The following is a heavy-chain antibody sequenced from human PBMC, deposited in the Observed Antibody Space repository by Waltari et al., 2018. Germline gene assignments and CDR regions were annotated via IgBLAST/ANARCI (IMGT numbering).Heavy chain of an antibody. CDR1: GYSISSGYY. D-gene: IGHD1-26*01. CDR2: IYHSGST. V-gene: IGHV4-38-2*01. Sequence: QVQLQESGPGLVKPSETLSLTCAVSGYSISSGYYWGWIRQPPGKGLEWIGSIYHSGSTYYNPSLKSRVTISVDTSKNQFSLKLSSVTAADTAVYYCATTLSGSYNFDYWGQGTLVTVSS. J-gene: IGHJ4*02. CDR3: ATTLSGSYNFDY.